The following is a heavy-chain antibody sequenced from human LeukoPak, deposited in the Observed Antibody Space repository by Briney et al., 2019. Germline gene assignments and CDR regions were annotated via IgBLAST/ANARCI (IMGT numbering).Heavy chain of an antibody. CDR2: INHSGST. CDR3: ARGRSAAAGTFEFDP. V-gene: IGHV4-34*01. CDR1: GGSFSGYY. J-gene: IGHJ5*02. Sequence: SETLSITCAVYGGSFSGYYWSWIRQPPGKGLEWIGEINHSGSTNYNPSLKSRVTISVDTSKNQFSLKLSSVTAADTAVYYCARGRSAAAGTFEFDPWGQGTLVTVSS. D-gene: IGHD6-13*01.